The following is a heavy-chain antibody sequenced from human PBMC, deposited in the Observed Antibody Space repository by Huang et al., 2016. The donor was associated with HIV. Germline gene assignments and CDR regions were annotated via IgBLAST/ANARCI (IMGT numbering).Heavy chain of an antibody. CDR2: INDSRST. CDR3: ARQWTILEWLLGLDV. CDR1: GGSFTGNY. J-gene: IGHJ6*02. D-gene: IGHD3-3*01. V-gene: IGHV4-34*02. Sequence: QMQLQQRGAGLLKHSETLSLTCVVSGGSFTGNYLTWLRQAPGKGLEWIGEINDSRSTNYNPSLYGRVTISLDKSNVEVSLNLRSVTAADTAVYYSARQWTILEWLLGLDVWGQGTTVIVSS.